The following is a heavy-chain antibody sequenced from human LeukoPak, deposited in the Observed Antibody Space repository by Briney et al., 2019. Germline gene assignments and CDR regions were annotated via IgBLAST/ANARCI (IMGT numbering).Heavy chain of an antibody. CDR1: GGSISSGDYY. Sequence: SETLSLTCTVSGGSISSGDYYCSWIRQPPGKGLEWIGYIYYSGSTYYNPSLKSRVTISVDTSKNQFSLKLSSVTAADTAVYYCARTDSSSWVDAFDIWGQGTMVTVSS. CDR3: ARTDSSSWVDAFDI. J-gene: IGHJ3*02. CDR2: IYYSGST. V-gene: IGHV4-30-4*01. D-gene: IGHD6-13*01.